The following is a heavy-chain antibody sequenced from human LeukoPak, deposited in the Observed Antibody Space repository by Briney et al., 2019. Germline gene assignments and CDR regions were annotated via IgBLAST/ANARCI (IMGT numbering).Heavy chain of an antibody. CDR1: GFTFSTYS. Sequence: GGSLRLSCAASGFTFSTYSMNWVRQAPGKGLVWVSGMNSDGSGTSYADSVKGRFTISRDNAKNTLSLQVNSLRAEDTAVYFCARGRYYGMDVWGQGTTVTVPS. J-gene: IGHJ6*02. CDR3: ARGRYYGMDV. V-gene: IGHV3-74*01. CDR2: MNSDGSGT.